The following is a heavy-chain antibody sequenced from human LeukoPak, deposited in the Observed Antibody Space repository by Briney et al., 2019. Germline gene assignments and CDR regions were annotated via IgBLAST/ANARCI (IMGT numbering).Heavy chain of an antibody. Sequence: SQTLSLTRAISGDSVSSNSASWNWIRQSPSRGLEWLGRTYYRSKWNSDYAVSVKSRITINPDTSKNQFSLHLNSVTPEDTAVYYCARDPDSSYEWGPFDPWGQGTLVTVSS. CDR2: TYYRSKWNS. CDR1: GDSVSSNSAS. D-gene: IGHD1-26*01. J-gene: IGHJ5*02. CDR3: ARDPDSSYEWGPFDP. V-gene: IGHV6-1*01.